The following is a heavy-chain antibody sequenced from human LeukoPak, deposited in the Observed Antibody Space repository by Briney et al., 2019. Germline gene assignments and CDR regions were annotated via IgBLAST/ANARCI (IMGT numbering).Heavy chain of an antibody. J-gene: IGHJ4*02. CDR1: GGSISSYY. V-gene: IGHV4-59*01. D-gene: IGHD3-22*01. Sequence: SETLSLTCTVSGGSISSYYWSWLRQPRGQGLEWIGFIFYSGTSNYNPSLKRRVNISVDTSKNQCSLKLSSVTAADTAVYYCARGGWNKFDYWGQGTLVTVAS. CDR2: IFYSGTS. CDR3: ARGGWNKFDY.